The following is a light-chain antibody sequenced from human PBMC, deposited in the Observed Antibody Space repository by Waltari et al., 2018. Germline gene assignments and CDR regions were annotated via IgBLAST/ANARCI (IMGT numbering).Light chain of an antibody. CDR1: QSLLQSSGYNY. Sequence: DIVMTQSPLCLPVTPGEPASISCRSSQSLLQSSGYNYLDWYLQKPGQSPQLLIYLGSNRASGVPDRFSGSGSGADFTLTISSLQAEDVAVYYCQQYYSTPMYTFGQGTKLEIK. J-gene: IGKJ2*01. CDR3: QQYYSTPMYT. V-gene: IGKV2-28*01. CDR2: LGS.